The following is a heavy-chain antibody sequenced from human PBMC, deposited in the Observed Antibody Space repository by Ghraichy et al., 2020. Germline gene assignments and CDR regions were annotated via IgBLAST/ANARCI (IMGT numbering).Heavy chain of an antibody. D-gene: IGHD3-3*01. J-gene: IGHJ4*02. V-gene: IGHV4-59*08. Sequence: SEILSLTCDVSGDSINDYYWSWIRQSPGKGLEWIGYMYYSGATNFNPSLKSRVTTSVDTSKNQFSLKLRSVTAADTAVYYCVRQGKLRFGYFDSWGQGTQVTVSS. CDR3: VRQGKLRFGYFDS. CDR2: MYYSGAT. CDR1: GDSINDYY.